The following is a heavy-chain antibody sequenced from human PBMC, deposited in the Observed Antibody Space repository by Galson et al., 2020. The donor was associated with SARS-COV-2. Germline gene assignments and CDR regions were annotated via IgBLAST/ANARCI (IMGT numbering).Heavy chain of an antibody. J-gene: IGHJ4*02. CDR1: GFTLRGSA. D-gene: IGHD3-3*01. Sequence: GESLKIPCADSGFTLRGSAVQWVRQTSEKGLEWIGRIRSKTQNYARTYAASVRDRFTVSRDDSKNMAFLQMNRLKAEDTALYYCVCGVVSRSDYWGQGTLVTVAS. V-gene: IGHV3-73*01. CDR2: IRSKTQNYAR. CDR3: VCGVVSRSDY.